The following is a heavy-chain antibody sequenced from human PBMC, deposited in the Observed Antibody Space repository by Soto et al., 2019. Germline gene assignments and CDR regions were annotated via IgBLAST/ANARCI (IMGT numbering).Heavy chain of an antibody. CDR1: AFSLTTSVVG. CDR2: IYWNDDK. V-gene: IGHV2-5*01. J-gene: IGHJ4*02. D-gene: IGHD1-1*01. Sequence: QITLKEPGPTLVKPTQALTLTCTFSAFSLTTSVVGVGWIRQPPGKALEWLALIYWNDDKYYAPSLKSRLTITKDTSKNQVALTMTNMDPVDTATYYCYNSVKYYWGQGTLVTVSS. CDR3: YNSVKYY.